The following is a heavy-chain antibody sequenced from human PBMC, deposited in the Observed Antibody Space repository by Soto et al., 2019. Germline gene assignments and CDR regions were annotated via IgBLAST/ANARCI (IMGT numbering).Heavy chain of an antibody. V-gene: IGHV3-33*01. CDR3: AREQGAETPTYHYYYGMDV. J-gene: IGHJ6*02. CDR1: GFTFSSYG. Sequence: GGSLRLSCAASGFTFSSYGMHWVRQAPGKGLEWVAVIWYDGRNKYYADSVKGRFTISRDNSKNTLYLQMNSLRAEDTAVYYCAREQGAETPTYHYYYGMDVWGQGTTVTVSS. D-gene: IGHD1-26*01. CDR2: IWYDGRNK.